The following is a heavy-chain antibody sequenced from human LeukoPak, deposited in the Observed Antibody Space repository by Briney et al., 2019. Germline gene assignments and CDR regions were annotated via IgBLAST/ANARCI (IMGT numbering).Heavy chain of an antibody. Sequence: SETLSLTCTVSGGSISSYSWSWIRQPAGKGLEWIGRIYTSGSTNYNPFLKSRVTISVDKSKNQFSLKLSSVTAADTAVYYCARVGSSSAGFEYWGQGSLVTVSS. CDR2: IYTSGST. CDR3: ARVGSSSAGFEY. D-gene: IGHD6-6*01. J-gene: IGHJ4*02. V-gene: IGHV4-4*07. CDR1: GGSISSYS.